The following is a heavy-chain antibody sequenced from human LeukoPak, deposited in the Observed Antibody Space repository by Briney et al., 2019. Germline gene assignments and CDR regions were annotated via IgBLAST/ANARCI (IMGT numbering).Heavy chain of an antibody. J-gene: IGHJ4*02. CDR3: ARTFVSGDGYKVGYFDY. CDR2: IYPSGNI. V-gene: IGHV3-53*01. CDR1: GFTFSNSY. D-gene: IGHD5-24*01. Sequence: PGGSLRLSCAASGFTFSNSYMSWVRQAPGKGLEWVSLIYPSGNIYYADSVKGRFTISRDNSKNTLFLRMNSLRAEDTAIYYCARTFVSGDGYKVGYFDYWGQGTLVTVSS.